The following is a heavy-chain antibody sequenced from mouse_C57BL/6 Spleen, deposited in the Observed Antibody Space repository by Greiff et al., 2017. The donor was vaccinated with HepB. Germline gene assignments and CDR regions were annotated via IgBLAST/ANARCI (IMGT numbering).Heavy chain of an antibody. D-gene: IGHD4-1*01. J-gene: IGHJ2*01. CDR2: ISSGSSTN. Sequence: EVKLEESGGGLVKPGGSLKLSCAASGFTFSDYGMHWVRQAPEKGLEWVAYISSGSSTNYYADTVKGRFTISRDTAKNTLFLQMTSLMSEDTAMYYCARPPLATWDQYFDYWGQGTTLTVSS. V-gene: IGHV5-17*01. CDR1: GFTFSDYG. CDR3: ARPPLATWDQYFDY.